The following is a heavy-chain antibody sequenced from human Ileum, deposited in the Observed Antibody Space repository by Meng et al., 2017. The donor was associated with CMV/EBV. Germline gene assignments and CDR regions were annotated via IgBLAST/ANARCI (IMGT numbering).Heavy chain of an antibody. V-gene: IGHV3-23*01. J-gene: IGHJ5*02. CDR1: GFTFSDYA. CDR3: ARVGMAVDIVATIAVGSWFDP. CDR2: ITGSGGRT. D-gene: IGHD5-12*01. Sequence: GGSLRLSCAAAGFTFSDYAMSWVRQAPGKGREWVSGITGSGGRTEYADSVKGRLTLSRDNSKNTLYLQVNSLRGEDTAVYYCARVGMAVDIVATIAVGSWFDPWGQGTLVTVSS.